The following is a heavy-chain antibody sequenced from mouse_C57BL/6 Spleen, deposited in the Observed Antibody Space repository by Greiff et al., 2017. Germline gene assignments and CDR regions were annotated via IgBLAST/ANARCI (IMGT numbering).Heavy chain of an antibody. D-gene: IGHD2-3*01. V-gene: IGHV5-17*01. Sequence: EVKVVESGGGLVKPGGSLKLSCAASGFTFSDYGMHWVRQAPEKGLEWVAYISSGSSTIYYADTVKGRFTISRDNAENTLFLQMTSLRSEDTAMYYCARDDYWEEDYAMDYWGQGTSVTVSS. CDR1: GFTFSDYG. J-gene: IGHJ4*01. CDR2: ISSGSSTI. CDR3: ARDDYWEEDYAMDY.